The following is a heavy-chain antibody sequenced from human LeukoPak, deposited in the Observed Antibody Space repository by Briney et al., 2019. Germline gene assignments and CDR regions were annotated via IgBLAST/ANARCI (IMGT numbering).Heavy chain of an antibody. V-gene: IGHV1-69*04. Sequence: SVKVSCKASNYTFTSYGISWVRQAPGQGLEWMGRIIPILGIANYAQKFQGRVTITADKSTSTAYMELSSLRSEDTAVYYCARRGGYNLQDFDYWGQGTLVTVSS. CDR3: ARRGGYNLQDFDY. J-gene: IGHJ4*02. CDR2: IIPILGIA. D-gene: IGHD5-24*01. CDR1: NYTFTSYG.